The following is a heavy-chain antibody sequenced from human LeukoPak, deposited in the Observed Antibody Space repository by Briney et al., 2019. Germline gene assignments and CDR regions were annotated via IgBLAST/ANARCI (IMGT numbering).Heavy chain of an antibody. CDR1: GFTFSSYG. Sequence: GGSLRLSCAASGFTFSSYGMHWVRQAPGKGLDWVADIWYDGSNKYYADSVKGRFTISRDNSKNTVYLQMNSLRAEDTAVYYCAKDRDIYYDSSGYRQNDAFDIWGQGTMVTVSS. CDR3: AKDRDIYYDSSGYRQNDAFDI. D-gene: IGHD3-22*01. CDR2: IWYDGSNK. V-gene: IGHV3-33*06. J-gene: IGHJ3*02.